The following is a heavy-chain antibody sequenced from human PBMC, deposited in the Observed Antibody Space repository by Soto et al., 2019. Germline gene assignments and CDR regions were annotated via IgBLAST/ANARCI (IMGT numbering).Heavy chain of an antibody. V-gene: IGHV3-30-3*01. CDR3: PRGASDFWGGYPENHFFDS. CDR2: ISHDEGNK. J-gene: IGHJ4*02. CDR1: EFTFSTYP. Sequence: QVLLVESGGGVGQPGGSLRLSCAASEFTFSTYPMHWVRQAPGKGLEWVAVISHDEGNKYYGDSMKGRFTISRDNSKNTLYLQMNSLRGDDTAVSYCPRGASDFWGGYPENHFFDSWGQGTLVTVSS. D-gene: IGHD3-3*01.